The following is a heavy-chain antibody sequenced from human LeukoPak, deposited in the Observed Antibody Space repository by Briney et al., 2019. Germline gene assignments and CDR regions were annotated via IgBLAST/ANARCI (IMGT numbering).Heavy chain of an antibody. D-gene: IGHD3-10*01. CDR1: GGSISPYY. V-gene: IGHV4-59*12. J-gene: IGHJ4*02. Sequence: SETLSLTCTVSGGSISPYYWSWIRQPPGKGLEWIGYIYYSGTTNYNPSLKSRVTMSVDTSNNHLSLRLTSVTAADTALYYCAKDITELGSGSIPYFDYWGQGTLVTVSS. CDR3: AKDITELGSGSIPYFDY. CDR2: IYYSGTT.